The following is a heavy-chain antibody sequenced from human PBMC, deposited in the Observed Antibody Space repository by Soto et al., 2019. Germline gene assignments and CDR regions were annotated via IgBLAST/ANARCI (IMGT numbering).Heavy chain of an antibody. Sequence: SEPLSLTCAVSGGSISSGGYSWSWIRQPPGKGLEWIGYIYHSGSTYYNPSLKSRVTISVDRSKNQFSLKLSSVTAADTAVYYCAREKKGRGWFDPWGQGTLVTVSS. V-gene: IGHV4-30-2*01. CDR3: AREKKGRGWFDP. J-gene: IGHJ5*02. CDR1: GGSISSGGYS. CDR2: IYHSGST. D-gene: IGHD3-10*01.